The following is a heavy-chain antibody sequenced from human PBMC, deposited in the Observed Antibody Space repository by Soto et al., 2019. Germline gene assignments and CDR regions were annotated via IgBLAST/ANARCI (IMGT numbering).Heavy chain of an antibody. CDR1: GGSISSGGYY. CDR3: ARDAAPVTEYCTAGDCPNWFDP. CDR2: IYYSGNT. V-gene: IGHV4-31*03. J-gene: IGHJ5*02. Sequence: PSETLSLTCTVSGGSISSGGYYWSWIRQHPGKGLEWIGYIYYSGNTYYNPSLKSRVTISVDTSKNQFSLKLSSVTAADTAVYYCARDAAPVTEYCTAGDCPNWFDPWGQGTLVTVPQ. D-gene: IGHD2-8*02.